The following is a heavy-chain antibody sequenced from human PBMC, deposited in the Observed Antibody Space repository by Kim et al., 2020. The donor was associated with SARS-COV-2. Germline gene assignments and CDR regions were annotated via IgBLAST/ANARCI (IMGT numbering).Heavy chain of an antibody. J-gene: IGHJ6*02. CDR2: ISYDGSTK. D-gene: IGHD3-10*01. V-gene: IGHV3-30-3*01. CDR3: ARASRGGDYYGMDV. Sequence: GGSLRLSCAASGFTFSSYDMSWVRQAPGKGLEWVAVISYDGSTKYYADSVKGRFTISRDNSKNTLYLQMNSLRAEDTAVYYCARASRGGDYYGMDVWGQG. CDR1: GFTFSSYD.